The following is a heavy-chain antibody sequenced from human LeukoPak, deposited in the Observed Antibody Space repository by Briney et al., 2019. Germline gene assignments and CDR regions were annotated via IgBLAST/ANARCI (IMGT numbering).Heavy chain of an antibody. CDR3: ARDRYSYGDPYYFDY. V-gene: IGHV3-30*02. Sequence: GGSLRLSCAASGFTFSSYGMHWVRQAPGKGLEWVAFIRYDGSNKYYADSVKGRFTISRDDSKNTLYLQMNSLRAEDTAVYYCARDRYSYGDPYYFDYWGQGTLVTVSS. D-gene: IGHD5-18*01. CDR2: IRYDGSNK. CDR1: GFTFSSYG. J-gene: IGHJ4*02.